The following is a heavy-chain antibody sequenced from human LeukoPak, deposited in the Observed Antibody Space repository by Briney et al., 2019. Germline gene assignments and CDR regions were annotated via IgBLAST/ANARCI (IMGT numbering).Heavy chain of an antibody. D-gene: IGHD2-15*01. Sequence: ASVKVSCKASGYTFTGYYMHWVRQAPGQGLEWMGWINPNSGGTNYAQKFQGRVTMTRDTSISTAYMELSRLRSDDTAVYYCAKDVPYCSGGSCYSGTFDYWGQGTLVTVSS. V-gene: IGHV1-2*02. J-gene: IGHJ4*02. CDR2: INPNSGGT. CDR1: GYTFTGYY. CDR3: AKDVPYCSGGSCYSGTFDY.